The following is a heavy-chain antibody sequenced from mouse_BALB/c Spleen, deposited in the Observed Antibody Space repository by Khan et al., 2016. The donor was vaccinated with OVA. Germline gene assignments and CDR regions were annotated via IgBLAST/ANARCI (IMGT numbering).Heavy chain of an antibody. D-gene: IGHD2-1*01. CDR1: GYTFTSYY. CDR3: AREGYYGNYRAWFAY. CDR2: IYPGNVNT. Sequence: QVQLQQSGPELVKPGASVKISCKASGYTFTSYYINWVKQRPGQGLEWIGWIYPGNVNTKYNEKFKGKATLTADKSSSTAYLQLSSLTSADSAVYFCAREGYYGNYRAWFAYWGQGTLVTVSA. J-gene: IGHJ3*01. V-gene: IGHV1S56*01.